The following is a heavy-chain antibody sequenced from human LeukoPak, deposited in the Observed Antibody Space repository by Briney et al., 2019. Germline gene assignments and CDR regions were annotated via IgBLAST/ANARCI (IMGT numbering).Heavy chain of an antibody. V-gene: IGHV3-66*01. D-gene: IGHD3-10*01. Sequence: GGSLRLSCAASGFTVSSNYMSWVRQAPGKGLEWVSVIYSGGSTYYADSVKGRFTISRDNSKNTLYLQMNSLRAEDTAVYYCASTPNRHYYGSGSYGNDWFDPWGQGTLVTVSS. CDR2: IYSGGST. J-gene: IGHJ5*02. CDR1: GFTVSSNY. CDR3: ASTPNRHYYGSGSYGNDWFDP.